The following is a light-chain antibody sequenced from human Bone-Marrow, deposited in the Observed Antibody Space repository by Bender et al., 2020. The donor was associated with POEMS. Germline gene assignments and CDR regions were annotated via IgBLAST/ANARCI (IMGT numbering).Light chain of an antibody. CDR2: DVN. J-gene: IGLJ2*01. CDR3: SSYTRSSTLV. CDR1: SSDVGIHNH. Sequence: QPVLTQPASVSGSPGQSITISCIGTSSDVGIHNHVSWYQHHPGKVPKVIISDVNNRPSGVSSRFSASKSGNTASLTISGLQAEDEADYYCSSYTRSSTLVFGGGTKLTVL. V-gene: IGLV2-14*02.